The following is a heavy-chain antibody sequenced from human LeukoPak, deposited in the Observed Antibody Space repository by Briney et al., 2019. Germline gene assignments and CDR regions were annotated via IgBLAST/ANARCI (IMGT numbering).Heavy chain of an antibody. J-gene: IGHJ4*02. V-gene: IGHV3-30*02. CDR1: GFTFSSYG. D-gene: IGHD3-3*01. CDR3: AKDASSPPRVLRFLEWLTGGFDY. CDR2: IRYDGSNK. Sequence: PGGSLRLSCAASGFTFSSYGMHWVRQAPGKGLEWVAFIRYDGSNKYYADSVKGRFTISRDNSKNTLSLPMNSLRAEDTAGYYSAKDASSPPRVLRFLEWLTGGFDYWGQGTLVTVSS.